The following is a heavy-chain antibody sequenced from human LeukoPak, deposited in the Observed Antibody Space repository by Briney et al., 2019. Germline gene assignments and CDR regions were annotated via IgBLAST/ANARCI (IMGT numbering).Heavy chain of an antibody. V-gene: IGHV3-23*01. CDR1: GFTFSSYW. Sequence: GGSLRLSCAASGFTFSSYWMSWVRQAPGKGLEWVSAISGRGGSTYYADSVKGRFTISRDNSKNTLYLQMNSLRAEDTAVYYCAKGGYYYVGYFDYWGQGTLVTVSS. CDR3: AKGGYYYVGYFDY. D-gene: IGHD3-22*01. CDR2: ISGRGGST. J-gene: IGHJ4*02.